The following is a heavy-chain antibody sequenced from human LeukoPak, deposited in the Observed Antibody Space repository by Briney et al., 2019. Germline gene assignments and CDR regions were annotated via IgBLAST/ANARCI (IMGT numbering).Heavy chain of an antibody. CDR3: ARDDGYYGSSID. CDR1: GFTFSSYS. Sequence: PGGSLRLSCAASGFTFSSYSMNWVRQAPGKGLEWVSSISSSSSYIYYADSVKGRFTISRDNAKNSLYLQMNSLRAEDTAVYYCARDDGYYGSSIDWGQGTLVTVSS. V-gene: IGHV3-21*01. CDR2: ISSSSSYI. J-gene: IGHJ4*02. D-gene: IGHD3-10*01.